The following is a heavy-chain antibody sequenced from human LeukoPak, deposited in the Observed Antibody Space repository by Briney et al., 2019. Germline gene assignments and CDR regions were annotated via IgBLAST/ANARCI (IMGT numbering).Heavy chain of an antibody. CDR2: IYPGDSNI. CDR3: ARHVWGVGASKYYFDY. D-gene: IGHD1-26*01. V-gene: IGHV5-51*01. Sequence: GESLKISCKGSGNSFTTYWIGWVRQMPGKGLEWMGIIYPGDSNIRYSPSFQGQVTISADKSINTAYLQWSSLKASDTAMYYCARHVWGVGASKYYFDYWGQGTLVTVSS. J-gene: IGHJ4*02. CDR1: GNSFTTYW.